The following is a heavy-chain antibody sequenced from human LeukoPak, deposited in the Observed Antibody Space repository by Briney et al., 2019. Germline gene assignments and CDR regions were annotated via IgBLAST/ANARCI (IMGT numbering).Heavy chain of an antibody. Sequence: GGSLRLSCAASGFTFSSYWMSWVRQAPGKGLEWVANIKQDGSEKYYVDSVKGRFTISRDNAKNSLYLQMNSLRAEDTAVYYCARDNEYYYDSSGPPPDYWGQGTLVTVSS. CDR2: IKQDGSEK. J-gene: IGHJ4*02. CDR3: ARDNEYYYDSSGPPPDY. V-gene: IGHV3-7*01. CDR1: GFTFSSYW. D-gene: IGHD3-22*01.